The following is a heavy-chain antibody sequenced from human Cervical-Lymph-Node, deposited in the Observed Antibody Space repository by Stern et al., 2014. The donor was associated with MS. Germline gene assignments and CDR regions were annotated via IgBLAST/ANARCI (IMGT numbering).Heavy chain of an antibody. V-gene: IGHV3-30*03. CDR2: ISYDGSYK. D-gene: IGHD3-22*01. Sequence: VQLVESGGGVVQPGRSLRLSCAGSGITFNQYGMPWVRQAPGKGLEWAATISYDGSYKYFGDSVKGRFTVSRDNSKHTLYLHLNSLRPEDTAVYYCAIIGDYHDGRAFDYWGQGTLVTVSS. CDR1: GITFNQYG. J-gene: IGHJ4*02. CDR3: AIIGDYHDGRAFDY.